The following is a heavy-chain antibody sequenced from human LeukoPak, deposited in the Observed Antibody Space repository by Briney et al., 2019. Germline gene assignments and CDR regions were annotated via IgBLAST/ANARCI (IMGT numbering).Heavy chain of an antibody. CDR1: GYSITNGYY. D-gene: IGHD1-20*01. CDR3: ARDTSPGITGTY. CDR2: IYHDGRI. V-gene: IGHV4-38-2*02. J-gene: IGHJ4*02. Sequence: SETLSLTCTVSGYSITNGYYWGWIRQPPGKGLEWIGSIYHDGRIDYNPSLKSRVTMSRDTSNDQFSLKLSSVTAADTAMYYCARDTSPGITGTYWGQGTLVTVSS.